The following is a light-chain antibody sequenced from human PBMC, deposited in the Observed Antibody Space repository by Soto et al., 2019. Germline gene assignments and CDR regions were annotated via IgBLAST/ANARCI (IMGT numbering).Light chain of an antibody. CDR2: GAS. CDR3: QQYGSSPLA. CDR1: QRVSSSY. V-gene: IGKV3-20*01. J-gene: IGKJ4*01. Sequence: EIVLTQSPGTLSLSPGERATLSRSASQRVSSSYLAWYQQKPGQAPRLLIYGASSRATGIPDRFSGSGSGTDFTLTISRLEPEDFAVYYCQQYGSSPLAFGGGTKVEIK.